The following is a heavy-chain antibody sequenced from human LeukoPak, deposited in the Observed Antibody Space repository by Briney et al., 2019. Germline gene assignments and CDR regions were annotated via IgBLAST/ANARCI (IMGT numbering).Heavy chain of an antibody. CDR3: ARSTEENWDPNWFDP. CDR1: GYTFTGYY. V-gene: IGHV1-2*02. CDR2: INPNSGGT. D-gene: IGHD7-27*01. J-gene: IGHJ5*02. Sequence: ASVKVSCKASGYTFTGYYMHWVRQAPGQGLEWMGWINPNSGGTNYAQKFQGRVTMTRDTSISTAYMELRSLRSDDTAVYYCARSTEENWDPNWFDPWGQGTLVTVSS.